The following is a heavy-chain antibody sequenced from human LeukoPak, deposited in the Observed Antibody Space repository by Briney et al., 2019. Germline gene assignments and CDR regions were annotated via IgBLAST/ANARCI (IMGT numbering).Heavy chain of an antibody. Sequence: GESLKISCKGSGFSFTSYWIDWVRQMPGKGLEWMGVIYPGDSDTRYSPSFQGQVTISADKSISTAYLQWSSLKASDTATYYCARQDSGPYWYFDLWGRGTLVTVSS. V-gene: IGHV5-51*01. CDR3: ARQDSGPYWYFDL. D-gene: IGHD3-10*01. CDR1: GFSFTSYW. CDR2: IYPGDSDT. J-gene: IGHJ2*01.